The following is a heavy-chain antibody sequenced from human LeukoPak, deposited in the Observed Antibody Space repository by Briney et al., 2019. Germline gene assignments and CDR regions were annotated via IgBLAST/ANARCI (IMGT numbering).Heavy chain of an antibody. CDR3: ARSSAYYFDY. CDR2: ISSSSTI. Sequence: GGSLRLSCVASGFTFISYAMSWVRQAPGKGLEWVSYISSSSTIYYADSVKGRFTISRDNAKNSLYLQMNSLRDEDTAVYYCARSSAYYFDYWGQGTLVTVSS. V-gene: IGHV3-48*02. J-gene: IGHJ4*02. CDR1: GFTFISYA.